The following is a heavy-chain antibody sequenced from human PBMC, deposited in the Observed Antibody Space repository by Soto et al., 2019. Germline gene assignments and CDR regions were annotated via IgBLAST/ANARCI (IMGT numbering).Heavy chain of an antibody. J-gene: IGHJ4*02. CDR3: ARGVPIFMDY. CDR2: INAGNGNT. D-gene: IGHD3-10*01. Sequence: QVQLVQSGAEEKKPGASVKVSCRASGYTFTSYAIHWVRQAPGQRLEWMGWINAGNGNTKYSQKFQGRVTITRDTSASTAYMELSSLRSEDTAVYFCARGVPIFMDYWGQGTLVTVSS. V-gene: IGHV1-3*05. CDR1: GYTFTSYA.